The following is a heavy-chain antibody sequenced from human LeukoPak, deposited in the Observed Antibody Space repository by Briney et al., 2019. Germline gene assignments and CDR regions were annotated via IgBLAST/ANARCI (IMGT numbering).Heavy chain of an antibody. CDR2: IYYSGST. CDR3: AVRNDYSNYANQRRDY. J-gene: IGHJ4*02. D-gene: IGHD4-11*01. Sequence: SETLSLTCTVSGGSFSSSSYYWGWIRQPPGKGLEWIGSIYYSGSTYYNPSLKSRVTISVDTSKNQFSLKLSSVTAADTAVYYCAVRNDYSNYANQRRDYWGQGTLVTVSS. V-gene: IGHV4-39*01. CDR1: GGSFSSSSYY.